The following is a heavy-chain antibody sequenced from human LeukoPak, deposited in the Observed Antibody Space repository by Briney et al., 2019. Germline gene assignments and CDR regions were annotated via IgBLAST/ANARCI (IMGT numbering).Heavy chain of an antibody. Sequence: GGSLRLSCAASGFTFSNYNMNWVRQAPGKGLECIAYISSSSSTIYYADSVKGRFSISRDNAKNSLFLHMNSLRAEDTALYYCARENFADLFDFWGQGALVTVSS. CDR1: GFTFSNYN. CDR3: ARENFADLFDF. CDR2: ISSSSSTI. D-gene: IGHD1-7*01. V-gene: IGHV3-48*01. J-gene: IGHJ4*02.